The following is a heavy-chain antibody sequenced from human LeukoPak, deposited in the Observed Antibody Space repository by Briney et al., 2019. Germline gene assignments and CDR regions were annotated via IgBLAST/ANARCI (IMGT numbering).Heavy chain of an antibody. CDR3: ARDKTVAASRRWFDP. J-gene: IGHJ5*02. V-gene: IGHV4-59*01. D-gene: IGHD2-15*01. Sequence: PSETLPLTCTVSGGSISSYYWSWIRQPPGKGLEWIGYIYYSGSTNYNPSLKSRVTISVDTSKNQFSLKLSSVTAADTAVYYCARDKTVAASRRWFDPWGQGTLVTVSS. CDR1: GGSISSYY. CDR2: IYYSGST.